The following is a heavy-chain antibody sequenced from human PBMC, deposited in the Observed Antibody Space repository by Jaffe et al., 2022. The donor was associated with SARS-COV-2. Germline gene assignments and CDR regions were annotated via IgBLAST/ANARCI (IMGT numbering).Heavy chain of an antibody. V-gene: IGHV3-9*01. CDR2: ISWNSGSI. CDR1: GFTFDDYA. CDR3: AKALNPGIAARPLGY. Sequence: EVQLVESGGGLVQPGRSLRLSCAASGFTFDDYAMHWVRQAPGKGLEWVSGISWNSGSIGYADSVKGRFTISRDNAKNSLYLQMNSLRAEDTALYYCAKALNPGIAARPLGYWGQGTLVTVSS. J-gene: IGHJ4*02. D-gene: IGHD6-6*01.